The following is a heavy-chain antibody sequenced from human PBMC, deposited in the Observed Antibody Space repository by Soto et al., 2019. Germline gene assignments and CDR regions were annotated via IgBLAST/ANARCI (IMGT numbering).Heavy chain of an antibody. Sequence: GGSLRLSCAASGFTVSSNYMSWVRQAPGKGLEWVSVIYSGGSTYYAESVKGRFTISRDNSKNTLYLQMNSLRAEDTAVYYCARDQGPYSSGHKNWGQGTLVTVSS. J-gene: IGHJ4*02. CDR1: GFTVSSNY. CDR3: ARDQGPYSSGHKN. D-gene: IGHD6-19*01. V-gene: IGHV3-53*01. CDR2: IYSGGST.